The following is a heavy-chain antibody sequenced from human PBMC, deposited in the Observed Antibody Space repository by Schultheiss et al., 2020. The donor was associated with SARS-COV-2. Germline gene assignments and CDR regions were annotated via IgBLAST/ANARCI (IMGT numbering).Heavy chain of an antibody. CDR2: IYSGGST. CDR3: ASSYSSGWYYFDY. V-gene: IGHV3-NL1*01. Sequence: GESLKISCAASGFTFSSYSMHWVRQAPGKGLEWVSVIYSGGSTYYADSVKGRFTISRDNAKNSLYLQMNSLRAEDTAVYYCASSYSSGWYYFDYWGQGTLVTVSS. J-gene: IGHJ4*02. D-gene: IGHD6-19*01. CDR1: GFTFSSYS.